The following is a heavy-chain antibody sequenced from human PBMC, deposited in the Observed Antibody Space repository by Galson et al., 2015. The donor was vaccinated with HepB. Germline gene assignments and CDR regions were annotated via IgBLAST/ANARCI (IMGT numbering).Heavy chain of an antibody. V-gene: IGHV1-8*01. D-gene: IGHD1/OR15-1a*01. CDR2: MNPNSGNT. J-gene: IGHJ3*02. Sequence: SVKVSCKASGYTFTSYDINWVRQATGQGLEWMGWMNPNSGNTGYAQKFQGRVTMTRNTSISTAYMELSSLRSEDTAVYYCARGSSSENWNNDPPGAFDIWGQGTMVTVSS. CDR3: ARGSSSENWNNDPPGAFDI. CDR1: GYTFTSYD.